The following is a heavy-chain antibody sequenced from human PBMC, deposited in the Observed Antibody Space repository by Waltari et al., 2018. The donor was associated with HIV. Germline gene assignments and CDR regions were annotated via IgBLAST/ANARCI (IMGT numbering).Heavy chain of an antibody. D-gene: IGHD3-22*01. Sequence: QVQLQQCGAGLLKPSETLSLTCAVYGGSFSGYYWSWIRQPPGKGLEWIGEINHSGSTNYNPSLKSRVTISVDTSKNQFSLKLSSVTAADTAVYYCARSWDYYDSSGPDYFYYWGQGTLVTVSS. CDR2: INHSGST. V-gene: IGHV4-34*01. J-gene: IGHJ4*02. CDR1: GGSFSGYY. CDR3: ARSWDYYDSSGPDYFYY.